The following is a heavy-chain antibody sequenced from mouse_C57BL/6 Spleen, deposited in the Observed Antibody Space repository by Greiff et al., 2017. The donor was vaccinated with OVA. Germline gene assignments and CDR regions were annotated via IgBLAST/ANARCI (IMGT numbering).Heavy chain of an antibody. Sequence: VQLQQPGAELVKPGASVKLSCKASGYTFTSYWMQWVKQRPGQGLEWIGEIDPSDSNTNYNQKLKGKATLTVDTTSSTAYMQLSSLRSEDSAVYYCARYYGSSYGRYYFDYWGQGTTLTVSS. CDR3: ARYYGSSYGRYYFDY. V-gene: IGHV1-50*01. CDR2: IDPSDSNT. J-gene: IGHJ2*01. CDR1: GYTFTSYW. D-gene: IGHD1-1*01.